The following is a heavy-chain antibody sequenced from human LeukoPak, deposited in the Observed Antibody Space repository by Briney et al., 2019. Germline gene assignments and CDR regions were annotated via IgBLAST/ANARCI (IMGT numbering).Heavy chain of an antibody. D-gene: IGHD5-18*01. CDR1: GFTISSNY. CDR3: AKGYNYAYEY. CDR2: IYSGGST. Sequence: PTGGSLRLSCAASGFTISSNYMSWVRQAPGKGLEWVSLIYSGGSTYYAASVKGRFTISRDSSKNTLYLQMNSLRPEDTAVYYCAKGYNYAYEYWGQGTLVTVSS. J-gene: IGHJ4*02. V-gene: IGHV3-53*01.